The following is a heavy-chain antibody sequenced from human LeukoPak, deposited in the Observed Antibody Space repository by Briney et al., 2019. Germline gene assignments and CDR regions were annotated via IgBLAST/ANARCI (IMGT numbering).Heavy chain of an antibody. D-gene: IGHD6-19*01. CDR1: GGSFSGYY. CDR2: INHSGST. J-gene: IGHJ4*02. Sequence: KPSETLFLTRAVYGGSFSGYYWSWIRQPPGEGLGWIGEINHSGSTNYNPSLKSRVTISVDTSKNQFSLKLSSVTAADTAVYYCARGRVSSGWYPDFDYWGQGTLVTVPS. CDR3: ARGRVSSGWYPDFDY. V-gene: IGHV4-34*01.